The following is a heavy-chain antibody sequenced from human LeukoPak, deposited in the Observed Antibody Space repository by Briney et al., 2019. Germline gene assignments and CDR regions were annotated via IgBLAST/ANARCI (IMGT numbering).Heavy chain of an antibody. J-gene: IGHJ6*02. CDR3: ARLVRGVGGLDV. CDR2: IKQDGSEI. CDR1: GFTFSSYW. D-gene: IGHD3-10*01. V-gene: IGHV3-7*01. Sequence: PGGSLRLSCEVSGFTFSSYWMSWVRQAPGKGLEWVANIKQDGSEIYYVDSVKGRLTISRDNAKNSLYLQMNSLRAEDTAVYYCARLVRGVGGLDVWGQGTTLTVSS.